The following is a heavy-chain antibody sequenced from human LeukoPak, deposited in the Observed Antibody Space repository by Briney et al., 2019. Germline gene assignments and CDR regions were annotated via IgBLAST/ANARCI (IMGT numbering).Heavy chain of an antibody. Sequence: SQTLSLTCTVSGGPISGGDYYWSWIRQPPGKGLEWIGYIYYSGSAYYNPSLKSRVAISVYTSKNQFSLKLSSVTAADTAVYYCARDLSSTSHIDYWGQGTLVTVSS. CDR2: IYYSGSA. CDR1: GGPISGGDYY. CDR3: ARDLSSTSHIDY. D-gene: IGHD2-2*01. J-gene: IGHJ4*02. V-gene: IGHV4-30-4*08.